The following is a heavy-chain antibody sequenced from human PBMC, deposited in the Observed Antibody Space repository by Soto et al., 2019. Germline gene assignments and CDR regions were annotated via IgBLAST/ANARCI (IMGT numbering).Heavy chain of an antibody. CDR1: GFTFSSYA. CDR2: LSSSGGST. Sequence: EVQLLGSGGGLVQPGGSLRLSCAASGFTFSSYAMNWVRQAPGKGLEWVSTLSSSGGSTYYADSVKGRVTISRDNSKNTLYLQMNSLRAEDTAVYYCAKGRESGYVWGTPSDYWGQGTLVTVSS. V-gene: IGHV3-23*01. J-gene: IGHJ4*02. D-gene: IGHD3-16*01. CDR3: AKGRESGYVWGTPSDY.